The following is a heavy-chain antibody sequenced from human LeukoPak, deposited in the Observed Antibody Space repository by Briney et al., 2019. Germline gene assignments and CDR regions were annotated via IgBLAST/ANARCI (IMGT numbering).Heavy chain of an antibody. D-gene: IGHD3-22*01. CDR3: ARRQYYYDSSGYYPIHAFDI. CDR1: GYSISSGYY. V-gene: IGHV4-38-2*01. J-gene: IGHJ3*02. CDR2: IYHSGST. Sequence: SETLSLTCAVSGYSISSGYYWGWIRQPPGKGLERIGSIYHSGSTHYNPSLKSRVTISVDTSKNQFSLKLSSVTAADTAVYYCARRQYYYDSSGYYPIHAFDIWGQGTMVTVSS.